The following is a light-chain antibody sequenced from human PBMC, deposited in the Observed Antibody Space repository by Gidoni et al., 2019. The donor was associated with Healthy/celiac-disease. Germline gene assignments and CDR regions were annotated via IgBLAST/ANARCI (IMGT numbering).Light chain of an antibody. V-gene: IGLV2-23*01. J-gene: IGLJ2*01. CDR1: SSDVGSYNL. CDR2: EGS. Sequence: SALTQPASVSGSPGQSITISCTGTSSDVGSYNLVSWYQQHPGKATKLMIYEGSKRPPGVSNRFSGSKSGNTASLTISGLQAEDEADYYCCSYAGSSTSVVFGGGTKLTVL. CDR3: CSYAGSSTSVV.